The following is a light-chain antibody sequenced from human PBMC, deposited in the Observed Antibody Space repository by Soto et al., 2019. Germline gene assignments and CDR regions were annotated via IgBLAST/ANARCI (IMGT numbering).Light chain of an antibody. CDR1: QHVSSN. V-gene: IGKV3-15*01. Sequence: EIVMTQSPATLSVSPGGSATLSCRASQHVSSNLAWYRQKPGQAPTLLIYRASTRATGIPATFSGSGSGTEFTLTISSLQSEDFAVYYCQQYNKWSDTFGQGTKLEI. CDR3: QQYNKWSDT. J-gene: IGKJ2*01. CDR2: RAS.